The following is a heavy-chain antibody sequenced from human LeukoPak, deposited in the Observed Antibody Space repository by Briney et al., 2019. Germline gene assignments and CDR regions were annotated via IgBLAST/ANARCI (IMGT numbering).Heavy chain of an antibody. CDR3: ASQTGTILWFGELYWFDP. Sequence: GASVKVSCKASGYTFTSYDINWVRQATGQGLEWMGWTNPNSGNTGYAQKFQGRVTMTRNTSISTAYMELSRLRSDDTAVYYCASQTGTILWFGELYWFDPWGQGTLVTVSS. CDR1: GYTFTSYD. V-gene: IGHV1-8*01. J-gene: IGHJ5*02. CDR2: TNPNSGNT. D-gene: IGHD3-10*01.